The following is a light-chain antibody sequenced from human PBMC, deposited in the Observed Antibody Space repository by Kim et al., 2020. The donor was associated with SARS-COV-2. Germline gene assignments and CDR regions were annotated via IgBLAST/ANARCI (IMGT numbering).Light chain of an antibody. J-gene: IGLJ3*02. CDR3: QVWDSSSDHPV. CDR2: YDS. V-gene: IGLV3-21*04. CDR1: NIGSKS. Sequence: PGKKARSTCGGNNIGSKSLHWYQQKPGQAPVLVIYYDSDRPSGIPERFSGSNSGKKATLTISRVEAGDEADYYCQVWDSSSDHPVFGGGTQLTVL.